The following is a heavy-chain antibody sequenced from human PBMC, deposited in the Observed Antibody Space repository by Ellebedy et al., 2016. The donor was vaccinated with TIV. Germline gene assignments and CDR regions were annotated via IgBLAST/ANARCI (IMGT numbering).Heavy chain of an antibody. CDR3: ASLTNYDSLTGYLNEYYYYMDV. CDR1: GGSFSGYY. V-gene: IGHV4-34*01. D-gene: IGHD3-9*01. Sequence: SETLSLTXTIYGGSFSGYYWSWIRQPPGEGLEWIGESDHSGSTNYNPSLKSRVTISVDTSKNQFSLKLSSVTAADTAVYYCASLTNYDSLTGYLNEYYYYMDVWGKGTTVTVSS. CDR2: SDHSGST. J-gene: IGHJ6*03.